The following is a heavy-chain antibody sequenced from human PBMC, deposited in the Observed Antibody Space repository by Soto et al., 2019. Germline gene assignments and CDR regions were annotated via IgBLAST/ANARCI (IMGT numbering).Heavy chain of an antibody. V-gene: IGHV5-51*01. CDR1: GYSFTTYW. D-gene: IGHD4-17*01. CDR2: IYPGDSDT. J-gene: IGHJ6*02. CDR3: ARHVGYGDYSYYYYGMDV. Sequence: PGESLKISCKASGYSFTTYWIGWVRQMPGXXLEWMGIIYPGDSDTKYSPSLQGQVSISADTSISTAYLQWTSLKASDTAMYYCARHVGYGDYSYYYYGMDVWGQGTTVTVSS.